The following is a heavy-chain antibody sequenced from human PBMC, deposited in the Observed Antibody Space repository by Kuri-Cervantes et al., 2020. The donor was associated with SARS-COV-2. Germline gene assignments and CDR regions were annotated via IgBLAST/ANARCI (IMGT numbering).Heavy chain of an antibody. J-gene: IGHJ6*03. CDR2: IYPGDSDT. Sequence: GGSLRLSCKGSGDSCTSYWIGWVRQMPGKGLEWMGIIYPGDSDTRYSPSLKSRVTISVDTSKNQFSLKLSSVTAADTAVYYCARAGIFGVVIAYYYYYMDVWGKGTTVTVSS. V-gene: IGHV5-51*01. D-gene: IGHD3-3*01. CDR1: GDSCTSYW. CDR3: ARAGIFGVVIAYYYYYMDV.